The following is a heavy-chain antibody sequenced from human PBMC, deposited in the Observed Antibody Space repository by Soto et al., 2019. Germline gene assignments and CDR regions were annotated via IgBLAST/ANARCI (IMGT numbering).Heavy chain of an antibody. Sequence: EVQLVETGGGLIQPGESLRLSCAASGFTVSTNYMSWVRQAPGKGLEWVSVIYSGGNTYYADSVKGRFSMSRDKSKNTLFHQMNGLRAEDTAVYYCGRGSSDSDGILRVDYWGQGTLVTVSS. CDR1: GFTVSTNY. D-gene: IGHD2-2*01. J-gene: IGHJ4*02. CDR2: IYSGGNT. V-gene: IGHV3-53*02. CDR3: GRGSSDSDGILRVDY.